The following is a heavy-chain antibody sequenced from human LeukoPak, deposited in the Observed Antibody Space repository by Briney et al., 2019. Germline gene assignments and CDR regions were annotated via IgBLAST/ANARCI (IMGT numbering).Heavy chain of an antibody. CDR3: SRDRGVVPDATLDY. Sequence: GGSLRLSCAASGFTFDDYGMSWVRQARGKWLEWVSGINWNGGSTGYADSVKGRFTISRDNAKNSLYLQMNSLRAEDTALYYCSRDRGVVPDATLDYWGQGTLVTVSS. CDR1: GFTFDDYG. D-gene: IGHD2-2*01. J-gene: IGHJ4*02. V-gene: IGHV3-20*04. CDR2: INWNGGST.